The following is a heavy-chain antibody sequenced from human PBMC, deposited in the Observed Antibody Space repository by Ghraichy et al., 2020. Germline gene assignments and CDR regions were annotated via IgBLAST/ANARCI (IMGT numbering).Heavy chain of an antibody. CDR3: ARDYDFWSGYNYYYYYMDV. Sequence: ETLSLTCAASGFTFSSYSMNWVRQAPGKGLEWVSYISSSSSTIYYADSVKGRFTISRDNAKNSLYLQMNSLRDEDTAVYYCARDYDFWSGYNYYYYYMDVWGKGTTVTVSS. J-gene: IGHJ6*03. V-gene: IGHV3-48*02. CDR2: ISSSSSTI. D-gene: IGHD3-3*01. CDR1: GFTFSSYS.